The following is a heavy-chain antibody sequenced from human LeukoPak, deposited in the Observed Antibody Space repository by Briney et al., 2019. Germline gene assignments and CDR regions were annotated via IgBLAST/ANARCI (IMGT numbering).Heavy chain of an antibody. J-gene: IGHJ5*02. V-gene: IGHV4-34*01. CDR3: ASGVWFGEFNWFDP. Sequence: SETLSLTCAVYGGSLSGYYWSWIRQPPGKGLEWIGEINHSGSTNYNPSLKSRVTISVDTSKNQFSLKLSSVTAADTAVYYCASGVWFGEFNWFDPWGQGTLVTVSS. CDR1: GGSLSGYY. CDR2: INHSGST. D-gene: IGHD3-10*01.